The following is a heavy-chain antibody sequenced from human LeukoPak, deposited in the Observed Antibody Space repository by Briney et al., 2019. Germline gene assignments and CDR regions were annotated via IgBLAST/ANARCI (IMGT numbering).Heavy chain of an antibody. CDR1: GYTFSSYY. Sequence: ASVKVSCKASGYTFSSYYVHWVRQAPGQGLEWMGMIIPSDGFTSYAQKFQGRVTMTRDMSTSTVYMELSSLRSEDTAVYYCARDPPGYSSGWYPWYFDYWGQGTLVTVSS. CDR3: ARDPPGYSSGWYPWYFDY. CDR2: IIPSDGFT. V-gene: IGHV1-46*01. J-gene: IGHJ4*02. D-gene: IGHD6-19*01.